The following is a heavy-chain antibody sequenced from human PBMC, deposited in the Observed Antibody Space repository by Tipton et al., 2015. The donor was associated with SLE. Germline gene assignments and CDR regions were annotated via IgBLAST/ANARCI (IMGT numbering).Heavy chain of an antibody. J-gene: IGHJ4*02. Sequence: TLSLTCTVSGGSISSYYWSWIRQPPGKGLEWIGYIYYSGGTNYNPSLKSRVTISVDTSKNQFSLKLRSVTAADTAVYYCARVGYDSSGFDYWGQGTLVTVSS. V-gene: IGHV4-59*01. CDR1: GGSISSYY. CDR3: ARVGYDSSGFDY. D-gene: IGHD3-22*01. CDR2: IYYSGGT.